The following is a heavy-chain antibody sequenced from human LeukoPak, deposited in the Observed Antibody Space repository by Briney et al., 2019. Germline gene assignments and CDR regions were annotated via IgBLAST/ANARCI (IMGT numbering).Heavy chain of an antibody. J-gene: IGHJ4*02. CDR1: GFTFSSYA. D-gene: IGHD2-2*01. Sequence: PGGSLRLSCAASGFTFSSYAMSWVRQAPGKGLEWVSANSGSGGSTYYADSVKGRFTISRDNAKNTLYLQMNSLRAEDTAVYYCANGYCSSTSCSHFDYWGQGTLVTVSS. CDR3: ANGYCSSTSCSHFDY. V-gene: IGHV3-23*01. CDR2: NSGSGGST.